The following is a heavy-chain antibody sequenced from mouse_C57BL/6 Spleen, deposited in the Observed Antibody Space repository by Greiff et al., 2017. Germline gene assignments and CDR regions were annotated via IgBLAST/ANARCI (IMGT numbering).Heavy chain of an antibody. CDR1: GYTFTDYY. CDR2: INPYNGGT. V-gene: IGHV1-19*01. CDR3: AREGRWLLLYGSDY. J-gene: IGHJ2*01. Sequence: EVQLQQSGPVLVKPGASVKMSCKASGYTFTDYYMNWVKQSHGKSLEWIGVINPYNGGTSYNQKFKGKATLTVDKSSSTAYMELNSLTSEDSAVYYCAREGRWLLLYGSDYWGQGTTLTVSS. D-gene: IGHD2-3*01.